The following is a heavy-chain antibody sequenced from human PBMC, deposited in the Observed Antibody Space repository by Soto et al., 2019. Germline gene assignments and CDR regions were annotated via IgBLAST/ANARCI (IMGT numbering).Heavy chain of an antibody. Sequence: GASVKVSCKASGYTFASCGISWVRQAPGQGLEWMGWISAYNGNTNYAQKLQGRVTMTTDTSTSTAYMELRSLRPDDTAVYYCARAPGDYISTSCWGQGTLVTVSS. CDR2: ISAYNGNT. CDR1: GYTFASCG. J-gene: IGHJ4*02. CDR3: ARAPGDYISTSC. V-gene: IGHV1-18*01. D-gene: IGHD2-2*01.